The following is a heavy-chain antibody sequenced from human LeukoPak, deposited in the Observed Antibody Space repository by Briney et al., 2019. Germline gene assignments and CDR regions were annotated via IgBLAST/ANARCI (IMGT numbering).Heavy chain of an antibody. V-gene: IGHV3-23*01. CDR2: TSGSGGST. Sequence: PGGSLRLSCAASGFTFSNYAMSWVRQAPGKGLEWVSTTSGSGGSTYYADSVKGRFTISRDNSNNTLYLQLDSPKAEDTAVYYCAKPLGVTMLGFDYWGQGTLVTVSS. J-gene: IGHJ4*02. CDR1: GFTFSNYA. CDR3: AKPLGVTMLGFDY. D-gene: IGHD3-10*02.